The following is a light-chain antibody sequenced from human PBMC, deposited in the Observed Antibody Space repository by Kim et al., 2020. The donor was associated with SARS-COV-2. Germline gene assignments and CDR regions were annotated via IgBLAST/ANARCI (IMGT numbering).Light chain of an antibody. V-gene: IGKV1-5*03. Sequence: DIQMTQSPSTLSASVGDRVTITCRASQSISSWLAWYQQKPGKAPKLLIYKASSLESGVPSRFSGSGSGTEFTLTISSLQPDDFATYYCQKYNSDFDMYTFGQGTKLEI. CDR2: KAS. J-gene: IGKJ2*01. CDR1: QSISSW. CDR3: QKYNSDFDMYT.